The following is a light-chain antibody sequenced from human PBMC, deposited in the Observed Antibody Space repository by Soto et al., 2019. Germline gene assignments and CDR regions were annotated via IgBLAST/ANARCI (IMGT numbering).Light chain of an antibody. Sequence: QSALTQPPSASGSPGQSVTISCTGSSSDVGGYNYVSWYQKHPGKAPKVMIYEVSKRPSGVPDRFSGSKSGNTASLTVSGLQAEDEADYYCSSYAGSNNLVFGGGTKLTVL. CDR3: SSYAGSNNLV. CDR2: EVS. CDR1: SSDVGGYNY. J-gene: IGLJ2*01. V-gene: IGLV2-8*01.